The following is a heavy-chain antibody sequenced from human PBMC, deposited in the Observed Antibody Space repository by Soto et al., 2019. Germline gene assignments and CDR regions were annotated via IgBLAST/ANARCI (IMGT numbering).Heavy chain of an antibody. V-gene: IGHV4-59*12. CDR3: ARNYYVPGVVQWFDP. CDR1: GGSISSYY. D-gene: IGHD1-26*01. J-gene: IGHJ5*02. CDR2: IYYSGSP. Sequence: SETLSLTCTVSGGSISSYYWSWTRQPPGKGLEWIGYIYYSGSPNYNPSLKSRVTISVDTSKNQFSLNLSSVTAADTAIYFCARNYYVPGVVQWFDPWGQGALVTVS.